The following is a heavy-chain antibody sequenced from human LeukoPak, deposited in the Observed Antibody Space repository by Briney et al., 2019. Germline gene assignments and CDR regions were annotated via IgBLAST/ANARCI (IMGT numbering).Heavy chain of an antibody. Sequence: GASVKVSCKASGYTFTSYGISWVRQAPGQGLEWMGWITTYNGNTNYAQKLQGRVTMTEDTSTDTAYMELSSLRSDDTAVYFCATRSGSYWGGSYYYYMDVWGKGTTVTVSS. J-gene: IGHJ6*03. V-gene: IGHV1-18*01. CDR1: GYTFTSYG. CDR2: ITTYNGNT. CDR3: ATRSGSYWGGSYYYYMDV. D-gene: IGHD1-26*01.